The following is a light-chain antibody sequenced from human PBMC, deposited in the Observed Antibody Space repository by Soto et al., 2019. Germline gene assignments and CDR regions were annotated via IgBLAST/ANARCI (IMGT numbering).Light chain of an antibody. CDR3: QQYAYSPKT. V-gene: IGKV3-20*01. CDR1: QSVSSS. Sequence: EIVSTQSPGTLSLSPGERATLSCRASQSVSSSLAWYQQKPGQAPRLLIYGASSRATGIPDRFSGSGSGTDFTLTISRLETEDFAVYYCQQYAYSPKTFGQGTKVDIK. CDR2: GAS. J-gene: IGKJ1*01.